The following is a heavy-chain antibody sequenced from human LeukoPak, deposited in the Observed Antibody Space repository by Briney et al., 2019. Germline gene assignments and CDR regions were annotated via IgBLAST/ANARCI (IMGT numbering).Heavy chain of an antibody. D-gene: IGHD2-15*01. CDR2: ISAYNGNT. J-gene: IGHJ6*03. Sequence: ASVKVSCKASGGTFSSYAISWVRQAPGQGLEWMGWISAYNGNTNYAQKLQGRVTMTTDTSTSTAYMELRSLRSDDTAVYYCARDRYCSGGSCYHNMDVWGKGTTVTISS. V-gene: IGHV1-18*01. CDR3: ARDRYCSGGSCYHNMDV. CDR1: GGTFSSYA.